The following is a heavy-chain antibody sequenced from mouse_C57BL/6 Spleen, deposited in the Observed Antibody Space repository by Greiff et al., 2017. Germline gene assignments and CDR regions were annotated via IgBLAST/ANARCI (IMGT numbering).Heavy chain of an antibody. CDR2: ISSGSSTI. V-gene: IGHV5-17*01. CDR3: AREVVAHFDG. CDR1: GFTFSDYG. Sequence: EVKLMESGGGLVKPGGSLKLSCAASGFTFSDYGMHWVRQAPEKGLEWVAYISSGSSTIYYADTVKGRFTISRDNAKNTLFLQMTSLRSEDTAMYYCAREVVAHFDGWGTGTTVTVYS. D-gene: IGHD1-1*01. J-gene: IGHJ1*03.